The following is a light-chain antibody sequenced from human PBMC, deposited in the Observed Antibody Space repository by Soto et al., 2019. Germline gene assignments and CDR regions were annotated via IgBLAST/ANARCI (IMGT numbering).Light chain of an antibody. J-gene: IGLJ3*02. V-gene: IGLV2-14*01. CDR2: DVS. Sequence: QSALTQPASVSGSPGQSITISCTGTSSDVGGYNYVSWYQQHPGKAPKLMIYDVSNRPSGVSNRFSGSKSGNTASLTISGRQAEDEADYYCSSYTSSSTPYWVFGEGTKLTVL. CDR3: SSYTSSSTPYWV. CDR1: SSDVGGYNY.